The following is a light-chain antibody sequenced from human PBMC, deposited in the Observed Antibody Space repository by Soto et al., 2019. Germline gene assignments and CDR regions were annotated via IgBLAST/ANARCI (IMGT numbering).Light chain of an antibody. CDR1: QYVGTR. CDR3: HQRQSWPRT. Sequence: EIVLTQSPATLSSSPGETATLSCRASQYVGTRLAWYQHKPGQAPRLLIYYMSKRATGIPARFSGSGSGTDFTLTISNLAPVDFGVYYCHQRQSWPRTFGQGTKVEIK. J-gene: IGKJ1*01. V-gene: IGKV3-11*01. CDR2: YMS.